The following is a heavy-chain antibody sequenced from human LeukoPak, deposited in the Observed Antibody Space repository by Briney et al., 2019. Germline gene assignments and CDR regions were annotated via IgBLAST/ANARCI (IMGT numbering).Heavy chain of an antibody. J-gene: IGHJ5*02. CDR2: IWSDGSDK. V-gene: IGHV3-33*01. Sequence: GGSLRLSCAASGITFKSYGIHWVRQAPGKGLEWVAVIWSDGSDKYYADSVKGRFTISRDTSKNTLYLQMNSLRAEDTAVYYCVRSGPTFPFDPWGRGTLVTVSS. CDR1: GITFKSYG. D-gene: IGHD3-16*01. CDR3: VRSGPTFPFDP.